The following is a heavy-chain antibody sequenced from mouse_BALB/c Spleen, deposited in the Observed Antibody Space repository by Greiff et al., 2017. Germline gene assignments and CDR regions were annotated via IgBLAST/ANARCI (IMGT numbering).Heavy chain of an antibody. CDR2: ISYSGST. CDR3: ARLPDSMYLYCYARDY. CDR1: GYSITSGY. V-gene: IGHV3-8*02. J-gene: IGHJ4*01. D-gene: IGHD2-3*01. Sequence: EVKVEESGPSLVKPSQTLYLTCSVTGYSITSGYWNWIRKYPGNKLEYMGYISYSGSTYYNPSLKSRISITRDQSKYQYYLQLKSVTTEDTATYCCARLPDSMYLYCYARDYWGQGTSVTVSA.